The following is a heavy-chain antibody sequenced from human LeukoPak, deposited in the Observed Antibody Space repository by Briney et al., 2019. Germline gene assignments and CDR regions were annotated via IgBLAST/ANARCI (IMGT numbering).Heavy chain of an antibody. Sequence: GSLRLSCAASGFPFRDYYMSWIRQAPGKGLEGVLYISHSGRTMYYADSVKGRLTISRDNAKNSLYLQMNSLRAGDTAVYYCARDSIVRGNIGNDMDVWGKGTTVTVSS. D-gene: IGHD2-8*01. J-gene: IGHJ6*03. CDR3: ARDSIVRGNIGNDMDV. CDR1: GFPFRDYY. CDR2: ISHSGRTM. V-gene: IGHV3-11*01.